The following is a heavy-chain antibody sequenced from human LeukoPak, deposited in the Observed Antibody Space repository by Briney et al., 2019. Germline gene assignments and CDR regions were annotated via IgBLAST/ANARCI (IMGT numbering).Heavy chain of an antibody. J-gene: IGHJ4*02. Sequence: GRSLRLSCAAPRFTFSNYAMCCVCQAPGKGLEWVAVISFEGSDKYYADSVKGRFTISRDNSKNTLYLQMNSLRPEDTAMYYCEEDRSTTVSAVHAYWGQGTLVSVSS. D-gene: IGHD2-8*01. V-gene: IGHV3-30*04. CDR1: RFTFSNYA. CDR3: EEDRSTTVSAVHAY. CDR2: ISFEGSDK.